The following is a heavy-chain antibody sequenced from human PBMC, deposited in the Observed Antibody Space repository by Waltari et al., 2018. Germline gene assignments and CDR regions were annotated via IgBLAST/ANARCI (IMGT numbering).Heavy chain of an antibody. CDR3: ARVLRMGDLPHLS. J-gene: IGHJ5*02. Sequence: EMQQLESGGRVVQPGGSLRPSRATHGFHFNHPALNWVRQAPGTGLEWVSAISAGGATTYYADSMKGRFTISRDNSKNTLYLQMNSLRAEDTAVYYCARVLRMGDLPHLSWGQGTLVTVSS. D-gene: IGHD3-16*01. CDR2: ISAGGATT. V-gene: IGHV3-23*01. CDR1: GFHFNHPA.